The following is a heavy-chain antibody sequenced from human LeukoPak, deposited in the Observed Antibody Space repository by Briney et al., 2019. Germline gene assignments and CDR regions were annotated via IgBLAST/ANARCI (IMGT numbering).Heavy chain of an antibody. D-gene: IGHD6-25*01. J-gene: IGHJ4*02. CDR3: ARGATKSGGFDY. CDR2: ISYDGSNK. CDR1: GFTFSSYA. V-gene: IGHV3-30-3*01. Sequence: GGSLRLSCAASGFTFSSYAMSWVRQAPGKGLEWVAVISYDGSNKYYADSVKGRFTISGDNSKNTLYLQMNSLRAEDTAVYYCARGATKSGGFDYWGQGTLVTVSS.